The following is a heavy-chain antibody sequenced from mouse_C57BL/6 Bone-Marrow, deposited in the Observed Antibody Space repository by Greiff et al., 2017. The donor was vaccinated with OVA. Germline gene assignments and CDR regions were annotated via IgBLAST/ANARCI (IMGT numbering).Heavy chain of an antibody. Sequence: QVQLQQPGAELVMPGASVKLSCKASGYTFTSYWMHWVKQRPGQGLEWIGEIDPSDSYTNYNQKFKGKSTLTVDKSSSTAYMQLSSLTSEDSAVYYCAIYYVYSFDYWGQGTTLTVSS. D-gene: IGHD2-2*01. V-gene: IGHV1-69*01. J-gene: IGHJ2*01. CDR1: GYTFTSYW. CDR2: IDPSDSYT. CDR3: AIYYVYSFDY.